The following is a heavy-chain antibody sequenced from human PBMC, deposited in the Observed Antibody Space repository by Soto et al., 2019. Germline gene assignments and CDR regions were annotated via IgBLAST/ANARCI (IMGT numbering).Heavy chain of an antibody. CDR2: INHSGST. Sequence: XETLSLTCAVYGFSYSDYYWSWIRQPPGKGLDWIGEINHSGSTNYNPSLKSRVTISVDTSKNQFSLRLSSVSAADTAVYYCARGSAPTDQYYDFWSGYYRYYYSYGMDVWGQGTTVTVSS. J-gene: IGHJ6*02. V-gene: IGHV4-34*01. CDR1: GFSYSDYY. CDR3: ARGSAPTDQYYDFWSGYYRYYYSYGMDV. D-gene: IGHD3-3*01.